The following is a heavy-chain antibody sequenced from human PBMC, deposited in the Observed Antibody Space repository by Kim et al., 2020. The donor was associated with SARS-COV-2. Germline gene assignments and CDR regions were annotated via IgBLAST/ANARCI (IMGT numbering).Heavy chain of an antibody. CDR2: LSDSGGYT. CDR1: GFTFSSFA. D-gene: IGHD6-13*01. V-gene: IGHV3-23*01. CDR3: AKKGIPARGQWYVDL. Sequence: GGSLRLSCAASGFTFSSFAMTWVRQAPGKGLEWVSILSDSGGYTFYADSVKGRFTISRDNSKNTLYLQMNSLRAEDTAVYYCAKKGIPARGQWYVDLWGRGTLVTVSS. J-gene: IGHJ2*01.